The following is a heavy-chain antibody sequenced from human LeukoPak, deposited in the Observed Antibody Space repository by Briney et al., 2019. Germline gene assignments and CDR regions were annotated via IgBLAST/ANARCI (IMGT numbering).Heavy chain of an antibody. CDR3: ARDGEQLALDY. J-gene: IGHJ4*02. CDR2: IKKDGGET. D-gene: IGHD6-6*01. Sequence: PGGSLRLSCVASRFTFSNYWMTWVRQAPGKGLERVANIKKDGGETYYMESVKGRFTISRDNARNSLYLQMSSLRAEDTAVYYCARDGEQLALDYWGQGTLVTVSS. V-gene: IGHV3-7*01. CDR1: RFTFSNYW.